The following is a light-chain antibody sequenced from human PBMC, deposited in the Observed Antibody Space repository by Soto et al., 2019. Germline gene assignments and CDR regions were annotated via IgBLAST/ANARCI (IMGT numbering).Light chain of an antibody. V-gene: IGLV2-14*02. CDR2: EVS. J-gene: IGLJ1*01. CDR1: SSDVGRYLL. Sequence: QSALTQPASVSGSPGQSITISCTGSSSDVGRYLLVSWYQHHPGKAPKLSIYEVSNRPSGVSNRFSGSKSGNTASLTIAGLQAEDEADYYCSSYTTSSTQVFGTGTKLTVL. CDR3: SSYTTSSTQV.